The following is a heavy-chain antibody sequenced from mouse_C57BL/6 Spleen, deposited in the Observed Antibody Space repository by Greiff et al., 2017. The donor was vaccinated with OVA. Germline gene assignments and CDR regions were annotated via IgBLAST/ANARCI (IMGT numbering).Heavy chain of an antibody. CDR2: ISSGSSTI. CDR3: AREAYYYGSSPYYFDY. CDR1: GFTFSDYG. J-gene: IGHJ2*01. D-gene: IGHD1-1*01. Sequence: EVNVVESGGGLVKPGGSLKLSCAASGFTFSDYGMHWVRQAPEKGLEWVAYISSGSSTIYYADTVKGRFTISRDNAKNTLFLQMTSLRSEDTAMYYCAREAYYYGSSPYYFDYWGQGTTLTVSS. V-gene: IGHV5-17*01.